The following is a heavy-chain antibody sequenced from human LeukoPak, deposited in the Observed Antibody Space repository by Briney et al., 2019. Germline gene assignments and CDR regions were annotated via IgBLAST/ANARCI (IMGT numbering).Heavy chain of an antibody. CDR3: ARDSVSSSGWNPFDY. Sequence: SETLSLTCTVSGYSISSGYYWGWIRQPPGKGLEWIGYIYYSGSTNYNPSGSTNYNPSLKSRVTISVDTSKNQFSLKLSSVTAADTAVYYCARDSVSSSGWNPFDYWGQGTLVTVSS. D-gene: IGHD6-19*01. V-gene: IGHV4-38-2*02. J-gene: IGHJ4*02. CDR1: GYSISSGYY. CDR2: IYYSGSTNYNPSGST.